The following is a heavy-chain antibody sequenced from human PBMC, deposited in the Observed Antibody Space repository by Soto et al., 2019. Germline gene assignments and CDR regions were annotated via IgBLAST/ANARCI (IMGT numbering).Heavy chain of an antibody. V-gene: IGHV6-1*01. CDR2: TYYRSKWYN. J-gene: IGHJ6*03. CDR3: ARERRREVEKWELLRPGSGYYMDV. CDR1: GDSVSSNSAA. Sequence: SQTLSLTCAISGDSVSSNSAAWNWIRQSPSRGLEWLGRTYYRSKWYNDYAVSVKSRITINPDTSKNQFSLQLNSVTPEDTAVYYCARERRREVEKWELLRPGSGYYMDVWGKGTTVTVSS. D-gene: IGHD1-26*01.